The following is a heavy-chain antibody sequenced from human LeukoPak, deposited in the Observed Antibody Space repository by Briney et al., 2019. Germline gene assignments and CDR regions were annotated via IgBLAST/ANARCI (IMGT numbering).Heavy chain of an antibody. J-gene: IGHJ4*02. Sequence: GGSLRLSCAASGFTVTEKYMIWVRQAPGKGLEWVSRVSDTGDKRYADSVKGRFTISGDSSHNTLSLQMDGLRDDDTAVYYCAVSLSSPGGFDYWGQGTLVTVSS. V-gene: IGHV3-66*01. CDR1: GFTVTEKY. D-gene: IGHD2-8*02. CDR2: VSDTGDK. CDR3: AVSLSSPGGFDY.